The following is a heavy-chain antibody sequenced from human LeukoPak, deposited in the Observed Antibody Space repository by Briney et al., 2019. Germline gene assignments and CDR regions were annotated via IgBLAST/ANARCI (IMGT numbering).Heavy chain of an antibody. CDR1: GFTFSSYW. D-gene: IGHD5-24*01. Sequence: GGSLRLSCAASGFTFSSYWMSWVRQAPGKGLVWVANIKEDGSGKYYVDSVKGRFTISRDNAKNSLYLQMNSLRAEDTAVYYCARVRRLFKNGYNQFDYWGQGTLVTVSS. V-gene: IGHV3-7*01. CDR3: ARVRRLFKNGYNQFDY. J-gene: IGHJ4*02. CDR2: IKEDGSGK.